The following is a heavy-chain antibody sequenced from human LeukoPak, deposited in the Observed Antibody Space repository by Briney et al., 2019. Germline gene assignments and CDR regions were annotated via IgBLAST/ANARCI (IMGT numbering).Heavy chain of an antibody. J-gene: IGHJ4*02. CDR3: ASPGHGSGSFYYFDY. CDR1: GGSISSYY. D-gene: IGHD3-10*01. Sequence: SETLSLTCTVSGGSISSYYWSWIRQPPGKGLEWIGSIYYSGSTYYNPSLKSRVTISVDTSKNQFSLKLSSVTAADTAVYYCASPGHGSGSFYYFDYWGQGTLVTVSS. CDR2: IYYSGST. V-gene: IGHV4-59*05.